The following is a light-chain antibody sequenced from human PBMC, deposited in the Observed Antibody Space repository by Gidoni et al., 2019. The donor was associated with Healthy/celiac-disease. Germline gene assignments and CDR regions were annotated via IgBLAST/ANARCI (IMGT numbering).Light chain of an antibody. CDR1: QSISSY. V-gene: IGKV1-39*01. CDR3: QQSYSTPDT. Sequence: DIQMTQSPSSLSASVGDRVTITCRASQSISSYLNWYQQKPGKAPKLLIYAASSLQSGVPARFSGSGSVTDFTLTISSLQPEDFATYYCQQSYSTPDTFXXXTKLEIK. J-gene: IGKJ2*01. CDR2: AAS.